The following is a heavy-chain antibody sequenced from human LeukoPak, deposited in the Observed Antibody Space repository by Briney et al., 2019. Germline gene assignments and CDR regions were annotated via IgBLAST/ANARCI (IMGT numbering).Heavy chain of an antibody. CDR1: GFTFSSYW. Sequence: PGGSLRLSCAASGFTFSSYWMSWVRQAPGKALDGGANIKQDGSEKYYVDSVKRRFTTSRDNDKNKLYPQMNSLRAEDTAVYYCAREGSGRGDGKPFKYWGQGTLVSVSS. CDR3: AREGSGRGDGKPFKY. V-gene: IGHV3-7*01. CDR2: IKQDGSEK. D-gene: IGHD5-24*01. J-gene: IGHJ4*02.